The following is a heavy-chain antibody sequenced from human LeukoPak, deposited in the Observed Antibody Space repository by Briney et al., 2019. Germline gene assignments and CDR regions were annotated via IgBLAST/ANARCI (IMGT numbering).Heavy chain of an antibody. V-gene: IGHV3-48*02. Sequence: GGSLRLSCAASGFTFSVAAMTWVRQAPGKGLEWVSYISSSGTTIYYADSVKGRFTISRDNAKNSLYLQMNSLRDEDTAVYYCARGGYESDYWGQGTLVTVSS. D-gene: IGHD2-2*01. J-gene: IGHJ4*02. CDR1: GFTFSVAA. CDR3: ARGGYESDY. CDR2: ISSSGTTI.